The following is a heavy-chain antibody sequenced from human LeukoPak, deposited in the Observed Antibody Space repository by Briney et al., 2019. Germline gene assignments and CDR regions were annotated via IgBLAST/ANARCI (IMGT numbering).Heavy chain of an antibody. CDR2: MNPNSGNT. V-gene: IGHV1-8*01. Sequence: ASVKVSCKASGYTFTSYDINWVRQATGQGLDWMGWMNPNSGNTGYAQKFQGRVTMTRNTSISTDYMELRRLRSEDTDVYYCSRGNYYDSSVSNWFAPWWQGTMVTVSS. CDR1: GYTFTSYD. CDR3: SRGNYYDSSVSNWFAP. J-gene: IGHJ5*02. D-gene: IGHD3-22*01.